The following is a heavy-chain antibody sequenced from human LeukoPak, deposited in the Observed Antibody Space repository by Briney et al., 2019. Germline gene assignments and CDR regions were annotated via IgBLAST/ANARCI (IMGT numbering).Heavy chain of an antibody. CDR2: INPNSGGT. D-gene: IGHD2/OR15-2a*01. CDR1: GYTFTGYY. CDR3: ARDLSTTNWFDP. Sequence: ASVKVSCKASGYTFTGYYMHWVRQAPGQGLEWMGWINPNSGGTNYAQKFQGRVTVTRDTSISTAYMELSRLRSDDTAVYYCARDLSTTNWFDPWGQGTLVTVSS. V-gene: IGHV1-2*02. J-gene: IGHJ5*02.